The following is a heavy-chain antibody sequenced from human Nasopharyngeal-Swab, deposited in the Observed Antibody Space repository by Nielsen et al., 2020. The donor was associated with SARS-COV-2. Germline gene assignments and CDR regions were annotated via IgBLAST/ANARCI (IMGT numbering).Heavy chain of an antibody. J-gene: IGHJ6*02. D-gene: IGHD5-12*01. V-gene: IGHV3-9*01. CDR3: ATLGGYSGYDSEYGMDV. CDR1: GFTVSSNY. Sequence: GGSLRLSCAASGFTVSSNYMSWVRQAPGKGLEWVSGISWNSGSIGYADSVKGRFTISRDNAKNSLYLQMNSLRAEDTALYYCATLGGYSGYDSEYGMDVWGQGTTVTVSS. CDR2: ISWNSGSI.